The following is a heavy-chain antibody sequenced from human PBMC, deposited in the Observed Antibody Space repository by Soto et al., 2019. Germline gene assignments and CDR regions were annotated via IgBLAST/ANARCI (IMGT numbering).Heavy chain of an antibody. V-gene: IGHV4-39*01. J-gene: IGHJ2*01. CDR3: VLCRAGDSNRDYRSVSAFLLNRSSDL. D-gene: IGHD5-18*01. Sequence: PGKGMEWIGSIYYSGGTYYNPSLKSRVTISVDTSKNHFSLKLSSVTAADTAVYYFVLCRAGDSNRDYRSVSAFLLNRSSDL. CDR2: IYYSGGT.